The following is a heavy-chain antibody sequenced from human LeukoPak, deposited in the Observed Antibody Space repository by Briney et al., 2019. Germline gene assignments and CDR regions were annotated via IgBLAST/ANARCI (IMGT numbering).Heavy chain of an antibody. CDR1: GFTFSSYW. V-gene: IGHV3-7*03. CDR3: ARDRLRGYSGYGDY. Sequence: GGSLRLSCAASGFTFSSYWMSWVRQAPGKGLEWVANIKQDGSEKYYVDSVKGRFTISRDNAKNSLYLQMNSLRAEDTAVYYCARDRLRGYSGYGDYWGQGTLVTVSS. D-gene: IGHD5-12*01. CDR2: IKQDGSEK. J-gene: IGHJ4*02.